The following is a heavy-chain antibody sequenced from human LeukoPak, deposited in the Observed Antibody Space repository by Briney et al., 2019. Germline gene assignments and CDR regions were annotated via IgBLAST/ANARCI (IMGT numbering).Heavy chain of an antibody. CDR3: ARGYYDSSGNYYPEAGFDY. CDR2: INPKSGGT. D-gene: IGHD3-22*01. Sequence: ASVKVSCKASGYTFTGYYMHWMRQAPGQGLEWMGRINPKSGGTNYAQKFQGRVTMTRDTSISTAYMEPSRLRSDDTAVYYCARGYYDSSGNYYPEAGFDYWGQGTLVTVSS. CDR1: GYTFTGYY. J-gene: IGHJ4*02. V-gene: IGHV1-2*06.